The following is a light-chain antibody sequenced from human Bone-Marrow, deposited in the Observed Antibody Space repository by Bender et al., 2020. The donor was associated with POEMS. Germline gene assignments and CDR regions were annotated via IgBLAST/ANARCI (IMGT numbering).Light chain of an antibody. J-gene: IGLJ1*01. V-gene: IGLV2-11*01. CDR2: DVS. Sequence: QSALTQPRSVSGSPGQSVTISCTGTSSDVGGYYYVSWYHHHPGKVPKVIIYDVSKRPSGVPDRFSGSKSGNTASLTISGLQAEDEADYYCCSYAGTYTFYVFGTGTKVTVL. CDR3: CSYAGTYTFYV. CDR1: SSDVGGYYY.